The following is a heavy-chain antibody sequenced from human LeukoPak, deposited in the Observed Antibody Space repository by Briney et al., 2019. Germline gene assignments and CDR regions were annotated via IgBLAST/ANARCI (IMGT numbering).Heavy chain of an antibody. D-gene: IGHD3-10*01. Sequence: PGGSLRLSCAASGFTFSSYAMSWVRQAPGKGLEWVSVISGSGGNTFYADSVKGRFTISRDNSKDTLYLQMNSLRAEDTAVYYCAKYYSGSGSMGGSWGQGTLVTVSP. J-gene: IGHJ5*02. CDR2: ISGSGGNT. CDR1: GFTFSSYA. V-gene: IGHV3-23*01. CDR3: AKYYSGSGSMGGS.